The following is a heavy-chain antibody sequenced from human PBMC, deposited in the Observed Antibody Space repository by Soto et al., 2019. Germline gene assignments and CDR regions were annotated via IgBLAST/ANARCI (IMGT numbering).Heavy chain of an antibody. D-gene: IGHD6-19*01. CDR2: ISSNGGST. CDR3: ARGSSSGWPRGDAFDI. J-gene: IGHJ3*02. V-gene: IGHV3-64*01. Sequence: PGGSLRLSCAASGFTVSSYAMHWVRQAPGKGLEYVSAISSNGGSTYYANSVKGRFTISRDNSKNTLYLQMGSLRAEDMAVYYCARGSSSGWPRGDAFDIWGQGTMVT. CDR1: GFTVSSYA.